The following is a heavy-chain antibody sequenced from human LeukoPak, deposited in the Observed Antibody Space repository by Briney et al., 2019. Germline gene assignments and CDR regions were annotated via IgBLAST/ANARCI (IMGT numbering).Heavy chain of an antibody. J-gene: IGHJ4*02. CDR2: ISDSGGST. CDR3: RGVVIRVILVGFNKEAFYFDS. CDR1: GITLSNYG. Sequence: GGSLRLSCAVSGITLSNYGMSWVRQAPGKGLEWVAGISDSGGSTNYADSVKGRFTISRDNPKNTLYLQMNSLRAEDTAVYARRGVVIRVILVGFNKEAFYFDSWGQGALVTVSS. D-gene: IGHD3-22*01. V-gene: IGHV3-23*01.